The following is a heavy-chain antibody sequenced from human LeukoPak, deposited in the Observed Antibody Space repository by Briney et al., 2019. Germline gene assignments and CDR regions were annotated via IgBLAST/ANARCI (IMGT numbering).Heavy chain of an antibody. J-gene: IGHJ4*02. CDR1: GYTFTNYW. V-gene: IGHV5-51*01. Sequence: GESLKISCKGSGYTFTNYWIGWVRQMPGKGLEWMGIIYPGDSDTRYSPSFQGQVTISADKSISTAYLQWSSLKASDTAMYYCARQGYSSSWYLTPSDYWGQGTLVTVSS. D-gene: IGHD6-13*01. CDR3: ARQGYSSSWYLTPSDY. CDR2: IYPGDSDT.